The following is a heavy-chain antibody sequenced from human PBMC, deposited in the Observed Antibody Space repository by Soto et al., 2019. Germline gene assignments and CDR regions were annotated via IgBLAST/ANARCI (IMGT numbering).Heavy chain of an antibody. Sequence: GGSLRLSCTASGFTFGDYAMSWVRQAPGKGLEWVGFIRSKAYGGTTEYAESVKGRFTISRDDSKSIAYLQMNSLKTEDTAMYYCTRETGTDAFDIWGQWTMVTVSS. CDR2: IRSKAYGGTT. CDR3: TRETGTDAFDI. CDR1: GFTFGDYA. V-gene: IGHV3-49*04. D-gene: IGHD1-1*01. J-gene: IGHJ3*02.